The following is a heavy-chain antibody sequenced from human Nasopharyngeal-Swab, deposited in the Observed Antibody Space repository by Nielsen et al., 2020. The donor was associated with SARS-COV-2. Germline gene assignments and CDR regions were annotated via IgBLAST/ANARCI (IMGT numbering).Heavy chain of an antibody. J-gene: IGHJ4*02. CDR2: INPSGGST. CDR3: ARYYAGYSSSWYYFDY. V-gene: IGHV1-46*01. Sequence: RQAPGQGLEWMGIINPSGGSTSYAQKFQGRVTMTRDTSTSTVYMELSSLRSEDTAVYYCARYYAGYSSSWYYFDYWGQGTLVTVSS. D-gene: IGHD6-13*01.